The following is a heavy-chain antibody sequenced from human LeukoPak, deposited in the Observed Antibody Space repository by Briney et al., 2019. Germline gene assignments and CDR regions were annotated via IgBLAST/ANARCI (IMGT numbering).Heavy chain of an antibody. CDR2: IYYSGST. CDR3: ARDRAAVAQIDY. Sequence: ASETLSITCTVSGGSISSSSYYWGWIRQPPGKGLEWIGSIYYSGSTYYNPSLKSRVTISVDTSKNQFSLKLSSVTAADTAVYYCARDRAAVAQIDYWGQGTLVTVSS. V-gene: IGHV4-39*07. D-gene: IGHD6-19*01. J-gene: IGHJ4*02. CDR1: GGSISSSSYY.